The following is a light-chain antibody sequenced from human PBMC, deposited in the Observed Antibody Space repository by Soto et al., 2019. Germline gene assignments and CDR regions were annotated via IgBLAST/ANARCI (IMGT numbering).Light chain of an antibody. V-gene: IGKV3-20*01. CDR1: ESISSSY. CDR3: QQYSASPRT. CDR2: GAS. J-gene: IGKJ2*01. Sequence: EIVLTQFPGTLSLSPGESATLSCRTSESISSSYLAWYQQRPGQPPRLVIYGASKTATGIPDRFSGSGSGTDFTLSISRLEPEDFGMYYCQQYSASPRTFGQGTKLEIK.